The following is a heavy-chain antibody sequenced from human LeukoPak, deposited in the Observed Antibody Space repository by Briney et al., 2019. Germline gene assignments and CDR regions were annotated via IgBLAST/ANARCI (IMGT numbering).Heavy chain of an antibody. V-gene: IGHV4-4*02. CDR3: ASRSSGYYYVDAFDI. J-gene: IGHJ3*02. CDR2: IYHSGST. D-gene: IGHD3-22*01. CDR1: GGSISSSNW. Sequence: SETLSLTCAVSGGSISSSNWWSWVRQPPGKGLEWIGEIYHSGSTNYNPSLKSRVTISVDKSKNQFSLKLSSVTAADTAVYYCASRSSGYYYVDAFDIWGQGTMVTVSS.